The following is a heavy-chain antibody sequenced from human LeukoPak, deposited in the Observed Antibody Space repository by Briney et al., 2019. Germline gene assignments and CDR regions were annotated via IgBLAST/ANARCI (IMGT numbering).Heavy chain of an antibody. Sequence: GASVKVSCKASGYTFTGYYMHWVRQAPGQGLEWMGWINPNSGGTNYAQKFQGRVTMTRDTSISTAYVELSRLRSDDTAVYYCARADRGSGSPYGYWGQGTLVTVSS. J-gene: IGHJ4*02. V-gene: IGHV1-2*02. CDR2: INPNSGGT. CDR1: GYTFTGYY. CDR3: ARADRGSGSPYGY. D-gene: IGHD3-10*01.